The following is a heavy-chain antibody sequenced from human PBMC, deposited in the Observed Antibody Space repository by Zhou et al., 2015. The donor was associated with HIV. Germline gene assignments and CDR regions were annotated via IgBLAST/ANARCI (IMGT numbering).Heavy chain of an antibody. CDR2: IAAYNGNT. D-gene: IGHD2-21*01. J-gene: IGHJ6*02. CDR3: ARSGGAYGMDV. CDR1: GGTFSSYA. Sequence: QVQLVQSGAEVKKPGSSVKVSCKASGGTFSSYAISWVRQAPGQGLEWMGWIAAYNGNTHHAQKLQGRVTLTTDTSTSTAYMELGSLRSDDTAVYYCARSGGAYGMDVWGQGTTVTVSS. V-gene: IGHV1-18*01.